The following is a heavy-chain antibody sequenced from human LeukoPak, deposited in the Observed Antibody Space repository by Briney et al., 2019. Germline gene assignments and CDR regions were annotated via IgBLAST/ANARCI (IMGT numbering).Heavy chain of an antibody. D-gene: IGHD5-12*01. CDR2: IHYSGST. Sequence: PSETLSPTCSVFGGSISNFYWSWIRQPPGKGLEWIGYIHYSGSTNYNPSLKSRVTISVDTSKNQFSLKLTSVTAEDTAVYYCARALYSGYDYWGQGTLATVSS. CDR1: GGSISNFY. V-gene: IGHV4-59*01. J-gene: IGHJ4*02. CDR3: ARALYSGYDY.